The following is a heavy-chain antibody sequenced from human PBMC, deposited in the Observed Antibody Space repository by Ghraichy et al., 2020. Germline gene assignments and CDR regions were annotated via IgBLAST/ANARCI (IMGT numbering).Heavy chain of an antibody. CDR2: IWYDGSNK. V-gene: IGHV3-33*01. CDR3: ASACSAGRDY. D-gene: IGHD6-13*01. CDR1: GFTFSSYG. J-gene: IGHJ4*02. Sequence: GGSLRLSCAASGFTFSSYGMHWVRQAPGKGLEWVAIIWYDGSNKCYADSVKGRFTISRDNSKNTLYLQMNSLRAEDTAVYYCASACSAGRDYWGQGTLVTVSS.